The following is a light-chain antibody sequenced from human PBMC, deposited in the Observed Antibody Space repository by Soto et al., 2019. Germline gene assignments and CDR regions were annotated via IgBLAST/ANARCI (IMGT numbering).Light chain of an antibody. J-gene: IGLJ2*01. CDR2: GVT. V-gene: IGLV2-14*03. CDR1: NTDVGGYNY. Sequence: QYALTQPASVSGSLGQSVTISCTGTNTDVGGYNYVSWYQQHPGKAPKLMIYGVTNRPSGVSNRFSGSKSGNTASLTISGLQAEDEADYYCSSYTSTTTAVFGGGTKLTVL. CDR3: SSYTSTTTAV.